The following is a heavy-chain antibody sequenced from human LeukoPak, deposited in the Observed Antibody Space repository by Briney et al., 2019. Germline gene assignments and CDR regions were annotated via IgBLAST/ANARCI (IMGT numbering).Heavy chain of an antibody. CDR2: IFPIFGTA. CDR1: GGTFSSYA. V-gene: IGHV1-69*13. D-gene: IGHD2-2*01. CDR3: ARNAVPDRPFSGMDV. Sequence: SVKVSCKASGGTFSSYAISWVRQAPGQGLEWMGGIFPIFGTANYAQKFQGRVTITADESTSTAYMELRSLRSEDTAVYYCARNAVPDRPFSGMDVWGKGTTVSVSS. J-gene: IGHJ6*04.